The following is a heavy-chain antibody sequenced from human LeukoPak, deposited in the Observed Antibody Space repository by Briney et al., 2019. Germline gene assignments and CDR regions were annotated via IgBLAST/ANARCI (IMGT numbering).Heavy chain of an antibody. D-gene: IGHD3-9*01. V-gene: IGHV3-23*01. CDR1: GFTFSSYA. Sequence: GGSLRLSCAASGFTFSSYAMNWVRQAPGKGLEWVSGISGSGASTYYADSVQGRFTISRGNSRSTVYLQMNSLRGEDTAVYYCAKGYDILTAYFDQWGQGTLVAVSA. J-gene: IGHJ4*02. CDR2: ISGSGAST. CDR3: AKGYDILTAYFDQ.